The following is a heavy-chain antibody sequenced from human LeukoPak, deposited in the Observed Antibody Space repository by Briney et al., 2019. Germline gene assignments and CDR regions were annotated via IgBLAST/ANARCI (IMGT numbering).Heavy chain of an antibody. CDR1: GFIFSSYS. CDR3: ARNRFPITGTTNNYYYMDV. Sequence: GGSLRLSCAASGFIFSSYSMNWVRQAPGKGLEWLSYISSSSTTIYYADSVKGRFTISRDNAKNSLYLQMNSLKAEDTAVYYCARNRFPITGTTNNYYYMDVWGKGTTVTVSS. V-gene: IGHV3-48*04. D-gene: IGHD1-7*01. J-gene: IGHJ6*03. CDR2: ISSSSTTI.